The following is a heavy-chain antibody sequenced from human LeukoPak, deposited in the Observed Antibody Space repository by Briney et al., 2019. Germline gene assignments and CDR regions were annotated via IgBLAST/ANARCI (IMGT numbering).Heavy chain of an antibody. J-gene: IGHJ5*02. Sequence: PSETLSLTCTVSGGLIISGGYHWSWIRQFPGKGLEWIGYIYYSGSTHYNPSLKSRVTISVDTSKNQFSLKLSSVTAADTAVYYCARDRRKYYYDSSGSNWFDPWGQGTLVTVSS. CDR1: GGLIISGGYH. CDR3: ARDRRKYYYDSSGSNWFDP. D-gene: IGHD3-22*01. CDR2: IYYSGST. V-gene: IGHV4-31*03.